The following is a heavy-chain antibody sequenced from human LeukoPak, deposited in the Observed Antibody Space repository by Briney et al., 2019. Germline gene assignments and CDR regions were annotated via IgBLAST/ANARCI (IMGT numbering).Heavy chain of an antibody. Sequence: PSETLSLTCTVSGGSISSSSYYWGWIRQPPGKGLEWIGSIYYSGSTYYNPSLKSRVTISVDTSKNQFSLKLSSVTAADTAVYYCARQTTNELELRCGGDYWGQGTLGTVSS. CDR1: GGSISSSSYY. CDR3: ARQTTNELELRCGGDY. V-gene: IGHV4-39*01. J-gene: IGHJ4*02. D-gene: IGHD1-7*01. CDR2: IYYSGST.